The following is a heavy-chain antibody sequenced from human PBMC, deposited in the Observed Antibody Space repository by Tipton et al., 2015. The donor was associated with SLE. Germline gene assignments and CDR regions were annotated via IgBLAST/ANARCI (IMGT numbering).Heavy chain of an antibody. D-gene: IGHD6-19*01. V-gene: IGHV4-59*07. CDR3: ARNEQWLVLPDAFDI. Sequence: TLSLTCAVYGGSFSGYYWSWIRQPPGKGLEWIGYIYYSGSTNYNPSLKSRVTISVDTSKNQFSLKLTSVTAADTAVYYCARNEQWLVLPDAFDIWGQGTMVTVSS. CDR1: GGSFSGYY. CDR2: IYYSGST. J-gene: IGHJ3*02.